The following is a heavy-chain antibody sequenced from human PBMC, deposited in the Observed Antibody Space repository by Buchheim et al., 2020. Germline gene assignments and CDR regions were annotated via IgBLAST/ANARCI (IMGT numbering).Heavy chain of an antibody. V-gene: IGHV3-72*01. J-gene: IGHJ4*02. D-gene: IGHD6-19*01. Sequence: EVQLVESGGGLVQPGGSLRLSCAASEFTFIANYMDWVRQAPGRGREWVGGTRNKANSYTKEYAASVKGSFTIPRINSKTSLYLQMNSLKTEDTAVYYCARARVAGIFDYWGQGTL. CDR2: TRNKANSYTK. CDR3: ARARVAGIFDY. CDR1: EFTFIANY.